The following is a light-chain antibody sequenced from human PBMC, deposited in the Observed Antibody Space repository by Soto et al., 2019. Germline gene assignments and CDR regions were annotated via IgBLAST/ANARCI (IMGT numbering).Light chain of an antibody. CDR1: ETINKY. CDR3: QQSLTSPWT. CDR2: VTS. Sequence: DIQMTQSPSSLSASVGDTVTITCRASETINKYLSWYQHKPGKAPNLLVYVTSILQSGVPSRFSGNGSGTNFTLTINTLQPEDFATYYCQQSLTSPWTFGQGTKVDI. V-gene: IGKV1-39*01. J-gene: IGKJ1*01.